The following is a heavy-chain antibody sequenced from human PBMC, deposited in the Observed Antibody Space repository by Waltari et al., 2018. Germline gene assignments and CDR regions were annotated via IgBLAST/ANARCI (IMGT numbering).Heavy chain of an antibody. CDR2: IYTSGST. CDR3: ARDSGDGYNSEYFQH. V-gene: IGHV4-61*02. CDR1: GGSISSGSYY. D-gene: IGHD5-12*01. J-gene: IGHJ1*01. Sequence: QVQLQESGPGLVKPSQTLSLTCTVSGGSISSGSYYWSWIRQPAGKGLEWIGRIYTSGSTNYTPALKSRVTISVDTSKNQFSLKLSSVTAADTAVYYCARDSGDGYNSEYFQHWGQGTLVTVSS.